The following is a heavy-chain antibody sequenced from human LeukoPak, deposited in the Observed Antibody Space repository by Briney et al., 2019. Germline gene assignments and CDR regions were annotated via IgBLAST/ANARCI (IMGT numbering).Heavy chain of an antibody. CDR1: GYTFTSYD. D-gene: IGHD7-27*01. V-gene: IGHV1-8*03. CDR3: ARDRGRNWGSDY. Sequence: GASVKVSCKASGYTFTSYDINWVRQATGQGLEWMGWMNPNSDNTGYAQKFQGRVTITRNTSISTAYMELSSLKSEDTAVYYCARDRGRNWGSDYWGQGTLVTVSS. CDR2: MNPNSDNT. J-gene: IGHJ4*02.